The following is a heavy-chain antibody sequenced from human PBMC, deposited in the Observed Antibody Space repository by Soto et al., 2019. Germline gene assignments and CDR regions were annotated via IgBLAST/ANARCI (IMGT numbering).Heavy chain of an antibody. D-gene: IGHD6-13*01. J-gene: IGHJ6*02. Sequence: LRLSCAASGFTFSNAWMSWVRQAPGKGLEWVGRIKSKTDGGTTDYAAPVKGRFTISRDDSKNTLYLQMNSLKTEDTAVYYCNAGTLGYYYGMDVWGQGTTVTVSS. CDR2: IKSKTDGGTT. CDR3: NAGTLGYYYGMDV. V-gene: IGHV3-15*01. CDR1: GFTFSNAW.